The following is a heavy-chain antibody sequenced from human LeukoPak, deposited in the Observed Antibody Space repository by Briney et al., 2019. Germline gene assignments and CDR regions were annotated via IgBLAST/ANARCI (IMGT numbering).Heavy chain of an antibody. CDR1: GASIRSYY. CDR2: IYTSGST. CDR3: ARAYCSGGSCYSGFDY. D-gene: IGHD2-15*01. V-gene: IGHV4-4*07. Sequence: NPSETLSLTCTVSGASIRSYYWSWIRQPAGEGLEWIGRIYTSGSTNYNPSLTSRVTMSVDTSKNQFSLKLSSVTAADTAVYYCARAYCSGGSCYSGFDYWGQGTLVTVSS. J-gene: IGHJ4*02.